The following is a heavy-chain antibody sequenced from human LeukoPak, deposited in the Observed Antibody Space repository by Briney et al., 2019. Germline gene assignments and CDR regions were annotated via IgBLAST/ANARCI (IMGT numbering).Heavy chain of an antibody. CDR3: ARHPIVVVPAAIPDYYYYYMDV. V-gene: IGHV5-51*01. Sequence: GESLKISCKGSGYSFTSYWIGWVRQMPGKGLEWMGIIYPGDSDTRYSPSFQGHVTISADKSISTAYLQWSSLKASDTAMYYCARHPIVVVPAAIPDYYYYYMDVWGKGTTVTVSS. CDR2: IYPGDSDT. CDR1: GYSFTSYW. D-gene: IGHD2-2*02. J-gene: IGHJ6*03.